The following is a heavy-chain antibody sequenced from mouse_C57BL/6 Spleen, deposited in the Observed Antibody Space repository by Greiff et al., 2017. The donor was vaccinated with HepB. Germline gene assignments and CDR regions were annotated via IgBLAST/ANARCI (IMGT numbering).Heavy chain of an antibody. V-gene: IGHV5-17*01. CDR3: ARALSHYGSSYAMDY. J-gene: IGHJ4*01. D-gene: IGHD1-1*01. CDR2: ISSGSSTI. Sequence: EVKLVESGGGLVKPGGSLKLSCAASGFTFSDYGMHWVRQAPEKGLEWVAYISSGSSTIYYADTVKGRFTISRDNAKNTLFLQMTSLRSEDTAMYYCARALSHYGSSYAMDYWGQGTSVTVSS. CDR1: GFTFSDYG.